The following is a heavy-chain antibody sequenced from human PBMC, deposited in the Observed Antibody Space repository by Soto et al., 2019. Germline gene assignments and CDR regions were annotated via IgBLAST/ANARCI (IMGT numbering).Heavy chain of an antibody. CDR3: ARGRSIRGSGSYSSNWFDP. D-gene: IGHD3-10*01. V-gene: IGHV1-8*01. CDR2: MNPNSGNT. Sequence: ASVKVSCKASGYTFTSYDINWVRQATGQGLEWMGWMNPNSGNTGYAQKFQGRVTVTRNTSISTAYMELSSLRSEDTAVYYCARGRSIRGSGSYSSNWFDPWGQGTLVTVSS. CDR1: GYTFTSYD. J-gene: IGHJ5*02.